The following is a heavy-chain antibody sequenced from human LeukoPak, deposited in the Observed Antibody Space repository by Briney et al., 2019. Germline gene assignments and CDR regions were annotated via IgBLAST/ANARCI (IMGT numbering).Heavy chain of an antibody. CDR2: THPSGNS. V-gene: IGHV4-4*09. J-gene: IGHJ5*02. CDR3: ARKVPKKDWFDP. CDR1: GASNNSFY. Sequence: SETLSLTCIVSGASNNSFYWSWLRQPPGKGLEWIGYTHPSGNSNYSPSLKSRVTISVDTSTNQFSLKLKSVTAADTAVYYCARKVPKKDWFDPWGQGTLVTVSS.